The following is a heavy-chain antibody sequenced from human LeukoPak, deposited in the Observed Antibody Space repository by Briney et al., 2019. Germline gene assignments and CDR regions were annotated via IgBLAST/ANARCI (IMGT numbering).Heavy chain of an antibody. CDR3: ARQCSSTSCYSY. Sequence: SQTLSLTCTVSGGSISSGGYYWSWIRQHPGKGLEWIGYIYYSGSTFHNPSLKSRVTISLDTSKNQFSLKLSSVTAADTAVYFCARQCSSTSCYSYWGQGTLVTVSS. D-gene: IGHD2-2*01. J-gene: IGHJ4*02. V-gene: IGHV4-31*03. CDR2: IYYSGST. CDR1: GGSISSGGYY.